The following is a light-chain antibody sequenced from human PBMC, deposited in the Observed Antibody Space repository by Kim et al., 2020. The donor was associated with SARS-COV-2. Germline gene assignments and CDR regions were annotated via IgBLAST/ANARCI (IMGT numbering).Light chain of an antibody. V-gene: IGLV3-19*01. J-gene: IGLJ2*01. Sequence: ALGQTVRTTCQGDSLRSYYATWYQQKPGQAPILVIYGKNTRPSGIPDRFSGSSAGNTASLTITGTQAGDEADYYCNSRDSNDNVVFGGGTQLTVL. CDR1: SLRSYY. CDR3: NSRDSNDNVV. CDR2: GKN.